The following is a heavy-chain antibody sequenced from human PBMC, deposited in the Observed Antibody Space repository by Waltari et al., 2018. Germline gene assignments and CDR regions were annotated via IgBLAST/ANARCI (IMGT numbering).Heavy chain of an antibody. J-gene: IGHJ6*03. CDR2: IYPGDSDT. V-gene: IGHV5-51*01. CDR3: ARFKLERPRYYYYYMDV. D-gene: IGHD1-1*01. Sequence: EVQLVQSGAEVKKPGESLTISCKGSGYSFTSYWIGWVRQMPGKGLEWMGIIYPGDSDTRYSPSFQGQVTISADKSISTAYLQWSSLKASDTAMYYCARFKLERPRYYYYYMDVWGKGTTVTVSS. CDR1: GYSFTSYW.